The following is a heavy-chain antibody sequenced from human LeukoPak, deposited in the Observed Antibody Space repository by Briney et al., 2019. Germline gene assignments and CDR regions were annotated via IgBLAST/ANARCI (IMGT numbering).Heavy chain of an antibody. CDR3: ARGERYCSRTSCYYFYLDV. CDR2: MYHSGTT. Sequence: PSETLSLTCAVSGYSISSGRYCGWIRQPPGKGLEWIGSMYHSGTTYYNPSLKRRVSISVDTFENQLSLKFTSVTAADTAVYYCARGERYCSRTSCYYFYLDVWGKGTTVTVSS. CDR1: GYSISSGRY. V-gene: IGHV4-38-2*01. J-gene: IGHJ6*03. D-gene: IGHD2-2*01.